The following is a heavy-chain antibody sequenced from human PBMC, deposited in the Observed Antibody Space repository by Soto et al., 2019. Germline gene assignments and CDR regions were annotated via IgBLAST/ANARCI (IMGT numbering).Heavy chain of an antibody. CDR3: ARTPFHYFGLGTHLSSFAF. CDR1: SVSVICYY. J-gene: IGHJ4*02. V-gene: IGHV4-59*02. Sequence: QVQLLQSGPRLVEPSETLSLTCTVASVSVICYYCSWLRQHPWKEFELIVYAYYSGTTDYNSSLKRRITISTATSTKQFSLTLNSVTAAETAVDYCARTPFHYFGLGTHLSSFAFWDQGARATVSS. D-gene: IGHD3-9*01. CDR2: AYYSGTT.